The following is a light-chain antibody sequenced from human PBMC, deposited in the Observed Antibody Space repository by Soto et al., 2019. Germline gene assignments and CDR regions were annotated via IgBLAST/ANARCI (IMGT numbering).Light chain of an antibody. J-gene: IGLJ2*01. Sequence: QSVLTQSPSASASLGASVKLTCTLSSGHTSYAIAWHQQQPEKDPRYLMKLNSDGSHSKGDAIPDRFSGSSSGAERYLTICSLQSEDEADYYCQTWGTGIRVFGGGTKVTVL. V-gene: IGLV4-69*01. CDR2: LNSDGSH. CDR3: QTWGTGIRV. CDR1: SGHTSYA.